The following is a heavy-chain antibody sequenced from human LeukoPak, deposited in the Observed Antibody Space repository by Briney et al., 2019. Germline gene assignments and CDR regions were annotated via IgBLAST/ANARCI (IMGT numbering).Heavy chain of an antibody. CDR1: GFTFSSYG. CDR2: ISYDGSNK. J-gene: IGHJ4*02. CDR3: AKDLVVRGVIIDY. V-gene: IGHV3-30*18. D-gene: IGHD3-10*01. Sequence: GGSLRLSCAASGFTFSSYGMHWVRQAPGKGLEWVAVISYDGSNKYYADSVKGRFTISRDNSKNTLYLQMNSLRAEDTAVYYCAKDLVVRGVIIDYWGQGTLVTVSS.